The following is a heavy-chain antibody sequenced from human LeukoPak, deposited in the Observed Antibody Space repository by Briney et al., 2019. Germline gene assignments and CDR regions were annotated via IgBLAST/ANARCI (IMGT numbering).Heavy chain of an antibody. CDR3: AGLGKQEIDY. CDR2: INPDSGGT. J-gene: IGHJ4*02. Sequence: ASVKVSCKASGYTFTGYYIHWVRQAPGQGFEWLGRINPDSGGTNYAQKFQGRVTMTSDTSFHTAYMELSRLRSDDTAMYYCAGLGKQEIDYWGQGTLVTVSS. CDR1: GYTFTGYY. V-gene: IGHV1-2*06. D-gene: IGHD3-16*01.